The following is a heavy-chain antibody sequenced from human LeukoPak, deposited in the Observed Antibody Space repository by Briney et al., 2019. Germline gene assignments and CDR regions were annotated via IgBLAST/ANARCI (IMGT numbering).Heavy chain of an antibody. CDR1: GGTFSSYA. CDR2: IIPIFGTA. Sequence: SVKVSCKASGGTFSSYAISWVRQAPGQGLEWMGGIIPIFGTANYAQKFQGRVTTTTDESTSTAYMELSSLRSEDTAVYYCARVGYYDSSGYYHDYWGQGTLVTVSS. V-gene: IGHV1-69*05. CDR3: ARVGYYDSSGYYHDY. D-gene: IGHD3-22*01. J-gene: IGHJ4*02.